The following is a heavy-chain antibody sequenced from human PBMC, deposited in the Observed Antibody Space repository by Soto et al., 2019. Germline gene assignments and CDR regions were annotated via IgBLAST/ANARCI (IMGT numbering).Heavy chain of an antibody. CDR3: ARIFYDFWSGPYYYGMDV. Sequence: RSLTCAVYGGSFSGYYWSWIRQPPGKGLEWIGEINHSGSTNYNPSLKSRVTISVDTSKNQFSLKLSSVTAADTAVYYCARIFYDFWSGPYYYGMDVWGQGTTVTVSS. CDR1: GGSFSGYY. CDR2: INHSGST. D-gene: IGHD3-3*01. V-gene: IGHV4-34*01. J-gene: IGHJ6*02.